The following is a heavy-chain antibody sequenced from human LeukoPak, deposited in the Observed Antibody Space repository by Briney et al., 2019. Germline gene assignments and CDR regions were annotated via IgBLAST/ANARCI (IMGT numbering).Heavy chain of an antibody. D-gene: IGHD2-21*01. CDR1: GVSISSDKYY. CDR2: MYYSGST. Sequence: PSETLSLTCTVSGVSISSDKYYWSWIRQRPGKGLEWIGYMYYSGSTSYNPSLKSRVSISLGTPKNQFSLKLTSVTAADTAVYYCATPYCGTISRLDVFDIWGQGTMVTVSS. J-gene: IGHJ3*02. CDR3: ATPYCGTISRLDVFDI. V-gene: IGHV4-31*03.